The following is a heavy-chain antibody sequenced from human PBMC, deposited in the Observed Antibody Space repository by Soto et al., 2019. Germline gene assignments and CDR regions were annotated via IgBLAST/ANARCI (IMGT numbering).Heavy chain of an antibody. D-gene: IGHD6-13*01. CDR2: IKQDGSEK. CDR3: ARDQSKQQLAPFDY. CDR1: GFTFSSYW. J-gene: IGHJ4*02. V-gene: IGHV3-7*01. Sequence: VGSLRLSCAASGFTFSSYWMSWVRQAPGKGLEWVANIKQDGSEKYYVDSVKGRFTISRDNAKNSLYLQMNSLRAEDTAVYYCARDQSKQQLAPFDYWGQGTLVTVSS.